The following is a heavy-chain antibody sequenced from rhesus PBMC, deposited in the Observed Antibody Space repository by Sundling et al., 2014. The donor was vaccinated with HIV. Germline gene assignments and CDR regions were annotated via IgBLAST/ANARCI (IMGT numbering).Heavy chain of an antibody. CDR1: GASISDDYY. Sequence: QVQLQESGPGLVKPSETLSLTCAVSGASISDDYYWNWIRQPPGKGLEWIGNVYGGSGSTYYNPSLESRVTISKDTSKNQFSVKLSSVTAADTAVYYCARERTWTGYYSFDYWGQGVLVTVSS. CDR3: ARERTWTGYYSFDY. CDR2: VYGGSGST. D-gene: IGHD3-3*01. J-gene: IGHJ4*01. V-gene: IGHV4S9*01.